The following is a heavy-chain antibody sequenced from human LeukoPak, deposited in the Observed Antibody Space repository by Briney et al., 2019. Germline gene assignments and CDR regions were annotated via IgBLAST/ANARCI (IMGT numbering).Heavy chain of an antibody. D-gene: IGHD3-10*01. Sequence: ASVKVSCKASGYTFTTYDINWVRQATGQGLEWMGWMNPNSGNTGYAQKFQGRVTITRNTSISTAYMELSSLRSEDTAVYYCARGTLVREWADYYMDVWGKGTTVTISS. J-gene: IGHJ6*03. CDR2: MNPNSGNT. V-gene: IGHV1-8*03. CDR1: GYTFTTYD. CDR3: ARGTLVREWADYYMDV.